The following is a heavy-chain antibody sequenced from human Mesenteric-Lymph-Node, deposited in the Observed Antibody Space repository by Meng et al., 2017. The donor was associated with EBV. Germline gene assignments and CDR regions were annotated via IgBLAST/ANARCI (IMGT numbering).Heavy chain of an antibody. V-gene: IGHV4-39*07. D-gene: IGHD5-24*01. CDR1: DGSISRSGYY. CDR2: IYYTGST. CDR3: ARVDGLSFVP. J-gene: IGHJ5*02. Sequence: QLQLQESGPGLVKPSETLSLTCTVSDGSISRSGYYWGWIRQPPGKGLEWVGTIYYTGSTYYNPSLKSRVTISIETSKNQFSLNLNSVTAADTAVYYCARVDGLSFVPWGQGILVTVSS.